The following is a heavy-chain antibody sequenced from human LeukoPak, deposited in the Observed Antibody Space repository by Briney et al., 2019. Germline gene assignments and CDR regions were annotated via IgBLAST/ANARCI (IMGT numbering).Heavy chain of an antibody. CDR1: GFTFSDYY. Sequence: PGGSLRLSCAASGFTFSDYYMSWIRQAPGKGLEWVSYISSSGSTIYYADSVKGRFTISRDNAKNSLYLQMNSLRAEDTAVYYCARDKYPYCSGGSCYGAHYWGQGTLVTVSS. V-gene: IGHV3-11*04. D-gene: IGHD2-15*01. J-gene: IGHJ4*02. CDR2: ISSSGSTI. CDR3: ARDKYPYCSGGSCYGAHY.